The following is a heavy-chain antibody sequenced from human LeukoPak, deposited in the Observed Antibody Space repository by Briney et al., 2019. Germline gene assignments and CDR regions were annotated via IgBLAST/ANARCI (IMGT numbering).Heavy chain of an antibody. CDR3: ARDAWWDPENMDV. V-gene: IGHV3-64*01. J-gene: IGHJ6*03. Sequence: GGSLWLSCAASGFSLSSYAMRWVRQAPGKGLEYVSAISSNGGSTYYAHSVKGRFTISRDKSKNTLYLQMGSLRAEDMAVYYCARDAWWDPENMDVWGKGTTVTISS. CDR1: GFSLSSYA. CDR2: ISSNGGST. D-gene: IGHD1-26*01.